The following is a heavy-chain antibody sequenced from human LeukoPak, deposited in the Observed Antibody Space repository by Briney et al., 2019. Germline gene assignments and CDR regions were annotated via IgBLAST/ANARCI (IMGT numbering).Heavy chain of an antibody. V-gene: IGHV3-30*04. CDR1: GFTFSSYA. CDR2: ISYDGRSK. J-gene: IGHJ4*02. D-gene: IGHD6-19*01. Sequence: GRSLRLSCAAYGFTFSSYAIHWVRQAPGKGREWVAVISYDGRSKYYADSVKGRFTISRDNSKNTLYLQMNSLRAEDTAYYYCARGGTYSSGWNYWGQGALVTVSS. CDR3: ARGGTYSSGWNY.